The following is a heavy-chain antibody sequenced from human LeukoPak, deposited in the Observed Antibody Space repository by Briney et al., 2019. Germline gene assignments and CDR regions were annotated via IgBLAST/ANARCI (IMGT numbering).Heavy chain of an antibody. CDR3: ANPPTVTSFGS. Sequence: GGSLRLSCAASGFTFSSYAMSWVRQAPGKGLEWVSSINGNGGRTYYADSVRGRFTISRDNSKNTLYLQMNSLRAEDTAVYYCANPPTVTSFGSWGQGTLVTVSS. CDR2: INGNGGRT. V-gene: IGHV3-23*01. CDR1: GFTFSSYA. D-gene: IGHD4-11*01. J-gene: IGHJ4*02.